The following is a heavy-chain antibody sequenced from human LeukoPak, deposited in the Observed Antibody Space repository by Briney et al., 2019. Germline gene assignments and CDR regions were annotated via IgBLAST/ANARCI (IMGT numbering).Heavy chain of an antibody. CDR1: GGSFSGYY. CDR2: INHSGST. V-gene: IGHV4-34*01. CDR3: ARGSHKPSRWFDP. Sequence: SETLSLTCAVYGGSFSGYYWSWIRQPPGKGLEWIGEINHSGSTNYNPSLKSRVTISVDTSKNQFSLKLSSVTAADTAVYYCARGSHKPSRWFDPWGQGTLVTVSS. J-gene: IGHJ5*02.